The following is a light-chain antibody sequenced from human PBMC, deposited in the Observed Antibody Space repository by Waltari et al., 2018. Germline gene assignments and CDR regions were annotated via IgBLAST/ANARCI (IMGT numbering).Light chain of an antibody. CDR3: QMYVRLPVT. CDR2: DAS. V-gene: IGKV3-20*01. CDR1: QGVGMS. J-gene: IGKJ1*01. Sequence: SCGDGQGVGMSCAWYQQKPGQAPRLRIDDASKRATGIPERVSGSGYGTDFSLTISRLETEDFAVYYCQMYVRLPVTFGQGTKVEIK.